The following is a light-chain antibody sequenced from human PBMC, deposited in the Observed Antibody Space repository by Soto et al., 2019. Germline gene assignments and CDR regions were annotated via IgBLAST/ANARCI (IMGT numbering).Light chain of an antibody. J-gene: IGLJ1*01. CDR2: KDS. V-gene: IGLV3-25*02. CDR3: QSADSSGTYYV. Sequence: SYELTQPPSVSVSPGRTARITCSGDALPKQYAYWYQQKPGQAPVLVIYKDSERPSGIPERFSGSSSGTTVTLTISGVQAEDEADYYCQSADSSGTYYVFGTGTNLTVL. CDR1: ALPKQY.